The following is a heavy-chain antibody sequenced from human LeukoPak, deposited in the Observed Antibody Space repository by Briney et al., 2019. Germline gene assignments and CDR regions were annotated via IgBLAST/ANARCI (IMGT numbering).Heavy chain of an antibody. CDR2: IYYSGST. J-gene: IGHJ3*02. V-gene: IGHV4-59*01. CDR1: GGSISSYY. D-gene: IGHD2-15*01. Sequence: SETLSLTCTVSGGSISSYYWSWIRQPPGKGLEWIGYIYYSGSTNYNPSLKSRVTISVDTSKNQFSLKLSSVTAADTAVYYCARDIAQRGAFDIWGQGTMVTVSS. CDR3: ARDIAQRGAFDI.